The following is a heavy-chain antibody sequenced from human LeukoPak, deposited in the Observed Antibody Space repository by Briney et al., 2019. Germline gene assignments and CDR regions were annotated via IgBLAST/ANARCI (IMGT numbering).Heavy chain of an antibody. CDR1: GGSISSYY. Sequence: SETLSLTCTVSGGSISSYYWSWIRQPPGKGLEWIGYIYYSGSTNYNPSLKSRVTISVDTSKNQFSLKLSSVTAADTAVYYCARNLGYSSSWYLNNWFDPWGQGTLVTVSS. V-gene: IGHV4-59*01. CDR2: IYYSGST. D-gene: IGHD6-13*01. CDR3: ARNLGYSSSWYLNNWFDP. J-gene: IGHJ5*02.